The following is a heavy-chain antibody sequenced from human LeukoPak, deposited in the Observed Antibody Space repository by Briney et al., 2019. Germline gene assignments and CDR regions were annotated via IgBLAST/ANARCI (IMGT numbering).Heavy chain of an antibody. V-gene: IGHV4-31*03. CDR1: GGSISSGGYY. Sequence: PSETLSLTCTVSGGSISSGGYYWSWIRQHPGKGLEWIGYIYYSGSTYYNPSLKSRVTISVDTSKNQFSLKLSSVTAVDTAVYYCARGGIEWFDPWGQGTLVTVSS. CDR3: ARGGIEWFDP. CDR2: IYYSGST. J-gene: IGHJ5*02. D-gene: IGHD2-15*01.